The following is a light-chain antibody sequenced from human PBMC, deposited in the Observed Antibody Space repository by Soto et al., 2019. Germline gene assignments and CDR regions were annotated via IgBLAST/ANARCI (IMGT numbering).Light chain of an antibody. CDR1: QSVRSN. V-gene: IGKV3-15*01. J-gene: IGKJ4*01. CDR3: QQYYSWPPQI. CDR2: GAS. Sequence: EIVMTQSPATLSVSPGERATLSCRASQSVRSNLAWYQQKLGQPPRLLIYGASVRATGIPGRFSGSVSGTEFSLTISSLQSEDSAVYYCQQYYSWPPQIFGGGTKVEIK.